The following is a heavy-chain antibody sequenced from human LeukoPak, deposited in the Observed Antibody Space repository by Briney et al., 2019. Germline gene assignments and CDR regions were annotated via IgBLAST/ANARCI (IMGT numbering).Heavy chain of an antibody. CDR1: GDSMRSDH. Sequence: SETLSLTCTVSGDSMRSDHWSWIRQPPGKTLEWIGYAHNSGNTKYNPSLKSRVTISVDTSKNQFSLKLSSVTAADTAVYYCAREGSIAAALDYWGQGTLVTVSS. D-gene: IGHD6-13*01. J-gene: IGHJ4*02. CDR3: AREGSIAAALDY. CDR2: AHNSGNT. V-gene: IGHV4-59*01.